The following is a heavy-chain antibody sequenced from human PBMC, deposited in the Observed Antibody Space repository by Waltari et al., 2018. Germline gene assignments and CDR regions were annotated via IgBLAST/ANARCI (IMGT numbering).Heavy chain of an antibody. CDR1: GGSCSGYY. V-gene: IGHV4-34*01. Sequence: QVQLQQWGAGLLKPSETLSLTCAVYGGSCSGYYWSWIRQPPGKGLEWIGEINHSGSTNYNPSLKSRVTISVDTSKNQFSLKLNSVTAADTAVYYCARGSRRYYYMDVWGKGTTVTVSS. CDR2: INHSGST. J-gene: IGHJ6*03. CDR3: ARGSRRYYYMDV.